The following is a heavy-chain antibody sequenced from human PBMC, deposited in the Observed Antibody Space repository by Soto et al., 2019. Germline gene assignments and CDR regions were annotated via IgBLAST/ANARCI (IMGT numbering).Heavy chain of an antibody. V-gene: IGHV5-51*01. Sequence: EVQLVQSGAEVKKPGESLKISCKGSGYSFTSYWIGWVRQMPGKGLEWIGIIYPGDSDTRYSPSFQGQVTISADKSISTAYLQWSSLKASDTAMYYCARRPTYYYDSSGYYSLGYWGQGTLVSVSS. D-gene: IGHD3-22*01. CDR1: GYSFTSYW. J-gene: IGHJ4*02. CDR2: IYPGDSDT. CDR3: ARRPTYYYDSSGYYSLGY.